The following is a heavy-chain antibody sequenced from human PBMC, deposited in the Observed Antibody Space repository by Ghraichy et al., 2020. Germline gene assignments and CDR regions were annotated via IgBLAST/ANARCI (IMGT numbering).Heavy chain of an antibody. CDR2: IYYSGST. J-gene: IGHJ4*02. CDR1: GGSISSSSYY. D-gene: IGHD6-6*01. Sequence: SETLSLTCTVSGGSISSSSYYWGWIRQPPGKGLEWIGSIYYSGSTHYNPSLKSRVTISVDTSKNQFSLKLSSVTAADTAVYYCASLDQGGSSFDYWGQGTLVTVSS. CDR3: ASLDQGGSSFDY. V-gene: IGHV4-39*01.